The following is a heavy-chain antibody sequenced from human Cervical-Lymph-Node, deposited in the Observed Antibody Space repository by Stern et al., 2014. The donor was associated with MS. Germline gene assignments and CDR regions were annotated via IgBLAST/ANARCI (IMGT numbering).Heavy chain of an antibody. V-gene: IGHV3-48*02. Sequence: VQLVESGGGLVQPGGSLRLSCAASGFTFSSYSMNWVRQAPGKGLEWVSSISSSSSTIYYADSVKGRFTISRDNAKNALYLQMNSLRDEDTAVYYCARNALRYFDWVDYWGQGTLVTVSS. D-gene: IGHD3-9*01. CDR1: GFTFSSYS. CDR3: ARNALRYFDWVDY. J-gene: IGHJ4*02. CDR2: ISSSSSTI.